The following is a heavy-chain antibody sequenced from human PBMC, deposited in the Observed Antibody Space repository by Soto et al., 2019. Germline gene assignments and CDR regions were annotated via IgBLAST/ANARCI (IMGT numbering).Heavy chain of an antibody. CDR3: ARTNRITGTPFGP. CDR2: IYYSGST. J-gene: IGHJ5*02. V-gene: IGHV4-31*03. CDR1: GGSISSGGYY. Sequence: SETLSLTCTVSGGSISSGGYYWSWIRQHPGKGLEWIGYIYYSGSTYYNPSLKSRVTISVDTSKNQFSLKLSSVTAADTAVYYCARTNRITGTPFGPWGQGTLVTVSS. D-gene: IGHD1-7*01.